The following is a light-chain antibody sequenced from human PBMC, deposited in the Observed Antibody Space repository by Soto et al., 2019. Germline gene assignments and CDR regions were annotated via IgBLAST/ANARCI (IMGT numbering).Light chain of an antibody. V-gene: IGLV1-40*01. J-gene: IGLJ1*01. CDR3: QSYDTSLSGYV. Sequence: VLTQPPSVSGAPGQRVTISCTGSSSNIGAGYDVHWYQQLPGTAPKLLIHGNSSRPSGVPDRFSGSKSGTSASLAITGVQAEDEADYYCQSYDTSLSGYVFGTGTKVTVL. CDR1: SSNIGAGYD. CDR2: GNS.